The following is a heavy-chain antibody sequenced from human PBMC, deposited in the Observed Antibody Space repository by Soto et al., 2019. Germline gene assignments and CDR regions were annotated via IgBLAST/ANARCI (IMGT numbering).Heavy chain of an antibody. CDR1: GFTFSSYA. D-gene: IGHD6-6*01. Sequence: EVQLLESGGGLVQPGGSLRLSCAAAGFTFSSYAMSWVRQAPGKGLEWVSVISGSGDTTNHADSVKDRFTISRDNSKNSLYLQMNSLRVEDTAIYYCAKSISCAHYYYMDVWGKGTTVTVSS. CDR3: AKSISCAHYYYMDV. CDR2: ISGSGDTT. J-gene: IGHJ6*03. V-gene: IGHV3-23*01.